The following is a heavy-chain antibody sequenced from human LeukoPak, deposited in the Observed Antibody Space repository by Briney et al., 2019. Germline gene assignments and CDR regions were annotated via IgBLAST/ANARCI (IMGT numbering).Heavy chain of an antibody. CDR1: GGSISSSNW. Sequence: PGGSLRLSCAASGGSISSSNWWSWVRQPPGKGLEWIGEIYHSGSTNYNPSLKSRVTISVDKSKNQFSLKLSSVTAADTAVYYCASRAATYSSGWYGFDYWGQGTLVTVSS. CDR3: ASRAATYSSGWYGFDY. J-gene: IGHJ4*02. D-gene: IGHD6-19*01. CDR2: IYHSGST. V-gene: IGHV4-4*02.